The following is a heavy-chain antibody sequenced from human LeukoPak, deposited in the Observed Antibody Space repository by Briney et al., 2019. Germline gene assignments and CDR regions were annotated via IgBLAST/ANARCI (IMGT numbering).Heavy chain of an antibody. V-gene: IGHV4-61*02. Sequence: SETLCLSCAASGGSISSGSYYWGCIRQPAGKGLEWNVRIYTSGTTNYNPSLKSPVTISVDTSKSQCSLKMSSVTAANTAVYYSARRYYYDSSGYDDWGQGTPVTVSS. CDR2: IYTSGTT. CDR1: GGSISSGSYY. D-gene: IGHD3-22*01. CDR3: ARRYYYDSSGYDD. J-gene: IGHJ4*01.